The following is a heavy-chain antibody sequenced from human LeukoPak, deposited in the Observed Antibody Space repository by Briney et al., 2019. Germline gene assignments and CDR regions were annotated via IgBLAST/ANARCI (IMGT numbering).Heavy chain of an antibody. CDR2: ISSSSSYI. CDR3: AKAGIYDYVWGSYLVD. J-gene: IGHJ4*02. V-gene: IGHV3-21*04. D-gene: IGHD3-16*01. CDR1: GFTFSSYS. Sequence: GGSLRLSCAASGFTFSSYSMNWVRQAPGKGLEWVSSISSSSSYIYYADSVKGRFTISRDNSKSTLSLQMNSLRAEDTAVYYCAKAGIYDYVWGSYLVDWGQGILVTVSS.